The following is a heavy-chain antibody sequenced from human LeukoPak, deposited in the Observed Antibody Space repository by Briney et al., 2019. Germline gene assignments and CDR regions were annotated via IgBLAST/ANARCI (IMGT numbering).Heavy chain of an antibody. CDR2: VYYSGTT. J-gene: IGHJ4*02. D-gene: IGHD6-19*01. CDR3: ARGTLYRGWSYYLDF. CDR1: GGSISLSYYY. Sequence: KSSETLSLTCSVSGGSISLSYYYWGWIRQPPGKALEWIGSVYYSGTTSYNPSLKSRVTISVDMSKNHFSLRLSSVTAADTAMYYCARGTLYRGWSYYLDFWGQGSQVTVSS. V-gene: IGHV4-39*07.